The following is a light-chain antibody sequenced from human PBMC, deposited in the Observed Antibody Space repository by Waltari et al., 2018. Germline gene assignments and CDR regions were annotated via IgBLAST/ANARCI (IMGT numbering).Light chain of an antibody. Sequence: EIVMTQSPATLSVSQGERDTLSCRASQSIGNNLAWYQQRPGQPPRLLIYGAYARATGIPARFSGTGSGTEFTLTISSLQSEDFVLYYCQHYNNWPPGAFGQGTKVEIK. CDR1: QSIGNN. J-gene: IGKJ1*01. CDR3: QHYNNWPPGA. CDR2: GAY. V-gene: IGKV3-15*01.